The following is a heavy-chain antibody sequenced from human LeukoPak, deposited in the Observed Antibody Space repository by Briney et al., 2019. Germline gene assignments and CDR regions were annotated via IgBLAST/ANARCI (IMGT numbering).Heavy chain of an antibody. J-gene: IGHJ4*02. CDR2: IDYSGTT. Sequence: ASETLSLTCTVSGGSIRSTSYYWAWIRQAPGRGLEWIGSIDYSGTTYYNPSLKSRVTISVDTSKNQFSLKLSSVTASDTAKYFCARRGQAAGSKGAFDYWGQGTLVTVSS. V-gene: IGHV4-39*01. D-gene: IGHD6-13*01. CDR1: GGSIRSTSYY. CDR3: ARRGQAAGSKGAFDY.